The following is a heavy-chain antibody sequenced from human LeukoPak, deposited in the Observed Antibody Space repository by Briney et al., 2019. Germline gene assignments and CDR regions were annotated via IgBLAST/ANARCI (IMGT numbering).Heavy chain of an antibody. CDR2: INHSGST. D-gene: IGHD3-22*01. Sequence: ASESLSLTCAVYGGSFSGYYWSWIRQPPGKGLEWIGEINHSGSTNYNPSLKSRVTISLDTSKSQFSLKLTSVTAADTAVYYCPRAPYFSSGSWGQGTMVTVSS. CDR3: PRAPYFSSGS. CDR1: GGSFSGYY. J-gene: IGHJ3*01. V-gene: IGHV4-34*01.